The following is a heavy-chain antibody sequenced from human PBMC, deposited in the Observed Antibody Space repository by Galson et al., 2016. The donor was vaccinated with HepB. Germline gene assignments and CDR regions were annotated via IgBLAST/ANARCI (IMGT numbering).Heavy chain of an antibody. V-gene: IGHV1-69*13. Sequence: SVKVSCKASGGTFSSYAISWVRQAPGQGLEWMGGIIPISGTANYAQKFQGRVTITADESTSTAYMELSSLRSEDPAGYYRARDCYDFWSGSRYLDWPRLNYYYFYGMDVWGQGTTVTVSS. CDR1: GGTFSSYA. CDR2: IIPISGTA. CDR3: ARDCYDFWSGSRYLDWPRLNYYYFYGMDV. D-gene: IGHD3-3*01. J-gene: IGHJ6*02.